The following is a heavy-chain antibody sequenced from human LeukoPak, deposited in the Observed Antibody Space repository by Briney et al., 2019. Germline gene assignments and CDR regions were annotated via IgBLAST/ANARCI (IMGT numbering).Heavy chain of an antibody. Sequence: GGSLRLSCAASGFTFSSYWMGWVRQAPGKGLEWVADIKEDGSDIYSVDSVKGRFTISRDNAKNSLYLQMNSLRAEDTAVYYCARDTYRFFDLWGRGTLVTASS. V-gene: IGHV3-7*01. CDR2: IKEDGSDI. CDR3: ARDTYRFFDL. CDR1: GFTFSSYW. J-gene: IGHJ2*01.